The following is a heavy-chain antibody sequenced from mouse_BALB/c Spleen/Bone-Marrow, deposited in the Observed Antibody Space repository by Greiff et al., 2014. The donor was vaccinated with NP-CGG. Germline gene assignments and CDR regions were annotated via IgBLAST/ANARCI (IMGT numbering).Heavy chain of an antibody. Sequence: QVQLQQSGAELVKPGASVKLSCKTSGYTFTSYWIQWVKQRPGQGLGWIGEIFPGTGTTYYNEKFEGKATLTIDTSSSTAYMQLSSLTSEDSAVYFCAREGSRLRGYFDVWGAGTTVTVSS. CDR1: GYTFTSYW. J-gene: IGHJ1*01. V-gene: IGHV1S132*01. CDR2: IFPGTGTT. D-gene: IGHD1-1*01. CDR3: AREGSRLRGYFDV.